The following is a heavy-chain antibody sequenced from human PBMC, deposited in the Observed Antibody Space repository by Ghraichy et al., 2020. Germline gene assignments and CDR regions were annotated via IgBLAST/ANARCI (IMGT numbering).Heavy chain of an antibody. CDR1: GGSISSGGYY. J-gene: IGHJ2*01. CDR2: IYYSGST. V-gene: IGHV4-31*03. D-gene: IGHD4-17*01. CDR3: ARELRRVSTTVTTPAIPLWYFDL. Sequence: SETLSLTCTVSGGSISSGGYYWSWIRQHPGKGLEWIGYIYYSGSTYYNPSLKSRVTISVDTSKNQFSLKLSSVTAADTAVYYCARELRRVSTTVTTPAIPLWYFDLWGRGTLVTVSS.